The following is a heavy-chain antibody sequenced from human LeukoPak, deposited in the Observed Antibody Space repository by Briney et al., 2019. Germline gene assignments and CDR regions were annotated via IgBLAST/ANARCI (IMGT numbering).Heavy chain of an antibody. CDR3: ARDSFALFGIVMVRGVILPNFDY. D-gene: IGHD3-10*01. Sequence: GASVKVSCKASGYTFTSYYMHWVRQAPGQGLEWMGIINPSGGSTSYAQKFQGRVTMTRDTSTSTVYMELSSLRSEDTAVYYCARDSFALFGIVMVRGVILPNFDYWGQGTLVTVSS. CDR1: GYTFTSYY. CDR2: INPSGGST. V-gene: IGHV1-46*01. J-gene: IGHJ4*02.